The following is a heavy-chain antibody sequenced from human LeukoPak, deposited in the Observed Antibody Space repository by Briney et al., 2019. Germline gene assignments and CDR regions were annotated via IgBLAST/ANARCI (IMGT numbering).Heavy chain of an antibody. CDR3: AKDRRATSLDY. J-gene: IGHJ4*02. CDR1: GFTFSSYA. CDR2: IWYDGSNK. V-gene: IGHV3-30*02. D-gene: IGHD5-12*01. Sequence: GGSLRLSCAASGFTFSSYAMSWVRQAPGKGLEWVAVIWYDGSNKYYADSVKGRFTISRDNSKNTLYLQMNSLRAEDTAVYYCAKDRRATSLDYWGQGTLVTVSS.